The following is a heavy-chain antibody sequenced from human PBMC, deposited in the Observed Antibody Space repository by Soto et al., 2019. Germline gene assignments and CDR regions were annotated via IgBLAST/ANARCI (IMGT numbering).Heavy chain of an antibody. D-gene: IGHD4-17*01. CDR1: GFTFSDHY. J-gene: IGHJ4*02. V-gene: IGHV3-72*01. Sequence: EVQLVESGGGLVQPGGSLRLSCAASGFTFSDHYMDWVRQAPGKGLEWVGRTRNKANSYTTEYAASVKGRFTISRDDSKNSLYLQMNSLKTEDTAVYYCGRSSDYGRRRGLDYWGQGTLVTVPS. CDR2: TRNKANSYTT. CDR3: GRSSDYGRRRGLDY.